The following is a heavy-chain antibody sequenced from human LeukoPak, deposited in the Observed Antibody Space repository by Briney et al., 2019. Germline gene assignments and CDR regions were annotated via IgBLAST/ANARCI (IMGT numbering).Heavy chain of an antibody. J-gene: IGHJ5*02. V-gene: IGHV4-39*07. Sequence: KSSETLSLTCTVSGGSISSGGYYWSWIRQHPGKGLEWIGEIYHSGSTNYNPSLKSRVTISVDKSKNQFSLKLSSVTAADTAVYYCARVGGAYCGGDCRNWFDPWGQGTLVTVSS. CDR2: IYHSGST. CDR1: GGSISSGGYY. D-gene: IGHD2-21*02. CDR3: ARVGGAYCGGDCRNWFDP.